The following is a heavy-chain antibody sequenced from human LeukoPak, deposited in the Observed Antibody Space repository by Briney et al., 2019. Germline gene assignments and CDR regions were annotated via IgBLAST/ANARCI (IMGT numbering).Heavy chain of an antibody. V-gene: IGHV3-23*01. J-gene: IGHJ6*02. CDR1: GVTFSSYV. Sequence: GGSLRLSCEASGVTFSSYVMSWVRQAPGKGPEWVSGISGSGGGTYYADSVKGRFTISRDNSKNTLYLQMNSLRAEDTAVYYCARDLDAYCGGDCPSGMDVWGQGTTVTVSS. CDR3: ARDLDAYCGGDCPSGMDV. D-gene: IGHD2-21*02. CDR2: ISGSGGGT.